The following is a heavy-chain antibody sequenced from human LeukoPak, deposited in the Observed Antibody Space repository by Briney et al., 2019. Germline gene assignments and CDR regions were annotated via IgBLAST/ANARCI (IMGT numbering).Heavy chain of an antibody. CDR3: ARDPGYSSGWVFDY. CDR2: IYYSGST. CDR1: GGSISSGDYY. D-gene: IGHD6-19*01. Sequence: SETLSLTCTVSGGSISSGDYYWSWIRQPPGKGLEWMGYIYYSGSTYYNPSLKSRVTISVDTSKNQFSLKLSSVTAADTAVYYCARDPGYSSGWVFDYWGQGTLVTVSS. J-gene: IGHJ4*02. V-gene: IGHV4-30-4*08.